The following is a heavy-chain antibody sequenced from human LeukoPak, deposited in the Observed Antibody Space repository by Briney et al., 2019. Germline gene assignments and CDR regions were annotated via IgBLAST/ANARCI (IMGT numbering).Heavy chain of an antibody. CDR2: IKQDGSEK. CDR3: ARNRYMDV. Sequence: SGGSLRLSCAASRFTFSNYWMSWVRQAPGKGLEWVANIKQDGSEKYYVDSVKGRFTISRDNTKNSMYLQMNSLRAEDTAVYYCARNRYMDVWGKGTTVTVSS. D-gene: IGHD2/OR15-2a*01. J-gene: IGHJ6*03. V-gene: IGHV3-7*01. CDR1: RFTFSNYW.